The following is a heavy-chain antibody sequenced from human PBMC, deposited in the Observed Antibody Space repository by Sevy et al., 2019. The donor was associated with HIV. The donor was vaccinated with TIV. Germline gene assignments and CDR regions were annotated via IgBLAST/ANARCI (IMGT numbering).Heavy chain of an antibody. CDR1: GFTFSSYG. D-gene: IGHD3-22*01. J-gene: IGHJ4*02. CDR3: AKDSNFYDSSGYLDFDY. V-gene: IGHV3-30*18. CDR2: LSYDGSNK. Sequence: GGSLRLSCAASGFTFSSYGMHWVRLAPGKGLEWVADLSYDGSNKDYADSVKGRFTISRDNSKNRLLLQMNSLRAEDTAVYYCAKDSNFYDSSGYLDFDYWGQGTLVTVSS.